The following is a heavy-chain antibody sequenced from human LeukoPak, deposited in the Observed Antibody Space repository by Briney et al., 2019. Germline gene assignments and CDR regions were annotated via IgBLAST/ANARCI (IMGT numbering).Heavy chain of an antibody. V-gene: IGHV3-23*01. CDR3: AKDRITMIVVVTYYMDV. CDR2: ISGSGGST. Sequence: GGSLRLSCAASGFTFSSYGMSWVRQAPGKGLEWVSAISGSGGSTYYADSVKGRFTISRDNSKNTLYLQMNSLRAEDTAVYYCAKDRITMIVVVTYYMDVWGKGTTVTISS. D-gene: IGHD3-22*01. J-gene: IGHJ6*03. CDR1: GFTFSSYG.